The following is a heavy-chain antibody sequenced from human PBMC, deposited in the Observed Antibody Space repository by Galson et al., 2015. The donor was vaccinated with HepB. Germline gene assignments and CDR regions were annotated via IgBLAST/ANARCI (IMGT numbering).Heavy chain of an antibody. CDR1: GFTFSSYA. Sequence: SLRLSCAASGFTFSSYAMHWVRQAPGKGLEWVAVISYDGSNKYYADSVKGRFTISRDNSKNTLYLQMNSLRAEDTAVYYCARGADFWSGYYRTPYYYYYGMDVWGQGTTVTVSS. CDR3: ARGADFWSGYYRTPYYYYYGMDV. CDR2: ISYDGSNK. V-gene: IGHV3-30-3*01. D-gene: IGHD3-3*01. J-gene: IGHJ6*02.